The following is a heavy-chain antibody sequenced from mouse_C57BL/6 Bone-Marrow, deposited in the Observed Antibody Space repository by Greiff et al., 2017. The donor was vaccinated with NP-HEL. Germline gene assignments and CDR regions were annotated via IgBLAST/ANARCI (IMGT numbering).Heavy chain of an antibody. D-gene: IGHD3-2*02. CDR1: GYTFTSYW. CDR3: ARGGQRRLPFAY. J-gene: IGHJ3*01. Sequence: VQLQQPGAELVRPGSSVKLSCKASGYTFTSYWMHWVKQRPIQGLEWIGNIDPSDSETHYNQKFKDKATLTVDKSCSTAYMQLSSLTSEDSAVYYCARGGQRRLPFAYWGQGTLVTVSA. V-gene: IGHV1-52*01. CDR2: IDPSDSET.